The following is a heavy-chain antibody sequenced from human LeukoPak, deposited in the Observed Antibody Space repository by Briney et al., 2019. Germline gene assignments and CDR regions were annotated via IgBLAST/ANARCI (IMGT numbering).Heavy chain of an antibody. CDR2: IKSKTDGGTT. CDR3: TTEGWELVGY. CDR1: GFTFNSYN. D-gene: IGHD1-26*01. J-gene: IGHJ4*02. Sequence: GGSLRLSCVASGFTFNSYNMNWVRQAPGKGLEWVGRIKSKTDGGTTDYAAPVKGRFTISRDDSKNTLYPQMNSLKTEDTAVYYCTTEGWELVGYWGQGTLVTVSS. V-gene: IGHV3-15*01.